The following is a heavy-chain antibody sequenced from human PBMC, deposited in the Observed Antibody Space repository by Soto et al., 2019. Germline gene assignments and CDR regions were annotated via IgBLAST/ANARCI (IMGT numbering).Heavy chain of an antibody. CDR2: ISGSGGST. Sequence: GGALRISCAASGFTFSSYAISWVRQAPGKGLERVSAISGSGGSTYYADSVKGRFTISRDNAKNSLYLQMNSLRAEDTAVYYCARDAWDIVVVPAATYHWYFDLWGRGTLVTVSS. D-gene: IGHD2-2*01. CDR1: GFTFSSYA. J-gene: IGHJ2*01. CDR3: ARDAWDIVVVPAATYHWYFDL. V-gene: IGHV3-23*01.